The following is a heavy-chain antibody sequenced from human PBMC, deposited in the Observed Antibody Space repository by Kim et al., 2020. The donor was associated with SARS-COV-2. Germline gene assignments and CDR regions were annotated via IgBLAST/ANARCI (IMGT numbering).Heavy chain of an antibody. V-gene: IGHV3-23*01. J-gene: IGHJ4*02. D-gene: IGHD5-12*01. Sequence: DAVKGRFTISRDNSKNTLYLQMNSLRAEDTAVYYCAKEDLSIVATIHFDYWGQGTLVTVSS. CDR3: AKEDLSIVATIHFDY.